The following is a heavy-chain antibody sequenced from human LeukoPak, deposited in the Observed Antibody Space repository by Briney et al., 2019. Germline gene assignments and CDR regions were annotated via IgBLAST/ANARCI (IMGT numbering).Heavy chain of an antibody. J-gene: IGHJ3*01. CDR3: ARPVARTGGAFDL. V-gene: IGHV1-69*06. CDR2: IIPIFGTA. CDR1: GGTFSSYA. Sequence: ASVKVSCKASGGTFSSYAISWVRQAPGQGLEWMGGIIPIFGTANYAQKFQGRVTITADKSTSTDYMELSSLRSEDTAVYYCARPVARTGGAFDLWGQGKMVPVSS. D-gene: IGHD6-19*01.